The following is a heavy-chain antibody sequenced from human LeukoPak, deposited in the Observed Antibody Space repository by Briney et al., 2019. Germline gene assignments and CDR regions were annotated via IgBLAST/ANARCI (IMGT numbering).Heavy chain of an antibody. CDR3: AKFSGPTTVGFDF. D-gene: IGHD1-26*01. CDR1: GFTFSSYG. V-gene: IGHV3-23*01. Sequence: GGSLRLSCAASGFTFSSYGMSWVRQAPGMGLEWVSGITGSGGSTYYADSVKGRFTISRDNSKNTLYLQMNSLRDEDTAVYYCAKFSGPTTVGFDFWGQGALVTVSS. CDR2: ITGSGGST. J-gene: IGHJ5*01.